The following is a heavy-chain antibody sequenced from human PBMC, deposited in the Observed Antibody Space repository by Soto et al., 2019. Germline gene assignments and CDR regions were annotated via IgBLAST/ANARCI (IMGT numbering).Heavy chain of an antibody. V-gene: IGHV4-61*01. D-gene: IGHD6-6*01. Sequence: SYTLSLTCTVSGGSVSSGSYYWRLILQPQGKGLEWIGYIYYSGSTNYNPSLKIRVTISVDTSKNQFSLKLISGTAADTAVYYCARVSTYSSSSGPNWFDPWGLGTLVTVSS. CDR2: IYYSGST. CDR1: GGSVSSGSYY. CDR3: ARVSTYSSSSGPNWFDP. J-gene: IGHJ5*02.